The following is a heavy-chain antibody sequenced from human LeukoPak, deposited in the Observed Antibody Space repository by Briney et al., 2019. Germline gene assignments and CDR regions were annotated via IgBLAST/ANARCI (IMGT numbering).Heavy chain of an antibody. J-gene: IGHJ4*02. D-gene: IGHD3-10*01. Sequence: GGSLRLSCAASGFTFSSYGMHWVRQAPGKGLEWVAVISYDGSNKYYADSVKGRFTISRDNSKNTLYLQMNGLRAEDTAVYYCANSGWFGESMGYWGQGTLVTVSS. CDR3: ANSGWFGESMGY. V-gene: IGHV3-30*18. CDR1: GFTFSSYG. CDR2: ISYDGSNK.